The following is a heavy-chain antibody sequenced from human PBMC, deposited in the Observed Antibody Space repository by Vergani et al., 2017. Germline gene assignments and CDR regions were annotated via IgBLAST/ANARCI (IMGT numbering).Heavy chain of an antibody. J-gene: IGHJ6*02. D-gene: IGHD1-26*01. CDR3: ARDVVGATDYYYGMDV. Sequence: QVQLVQSGAEVKKPGASVKVSCKASGYTFTSYGISWVRQAPGQGLEWMGWISAYNGNTNYAQKPQGKVTMTTDTSTSAADMELRSLRSDDTAVYYCARDVVGATDYYYGMDVWGQGTTVTVSS. V-gene: IGHV1-18*04. CDR2: ISAYNGNT. CDR1: GYTFTSYG.